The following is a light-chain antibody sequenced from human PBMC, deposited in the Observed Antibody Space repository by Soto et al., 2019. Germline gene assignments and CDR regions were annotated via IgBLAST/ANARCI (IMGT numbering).Light chain of an antibody. CDR2: AAS. J-gene: IGKJ1*01. Sequence: EIVLTQSPGTLSLSPGERATLSCRASQSVSSSYLAWYQQKPGQAPRPLIYAASSRATGIPDRFSGSGSGTDFTLSISGLEPEDFAVYYCQQDGSSPRTFGQGTKVDIK. CDR1: QSVSSSY. V-gene: IGKV3-20*01. CDR3: QQDGSSPRT.